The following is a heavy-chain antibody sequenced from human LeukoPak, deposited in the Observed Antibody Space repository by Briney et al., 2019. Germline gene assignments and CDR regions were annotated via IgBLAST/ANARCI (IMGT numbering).Heavy chain of an antibody. CDR1: GFTVSCNY. D-gene: IGHD2-2*01. Sequence: PGGSLRLSYAASGFTVSCNYMSWVRQAPGKGLEWVSVIYSGGSTYYADSVKGRFTISRENSKNTLYLQMNSLRAEDTAVYYCARDYCSSTSCYEDWFDPWGQGTLVTVSS. J-gene: IGHJ5*02. V-gene: IGHV3-66*02. CDR2: IYSGGST. CDR3: ARDYCSSTSCYEDWFDP.